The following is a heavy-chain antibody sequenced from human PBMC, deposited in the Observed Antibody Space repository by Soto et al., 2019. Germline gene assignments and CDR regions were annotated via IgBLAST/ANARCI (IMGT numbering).Heavy chain of an antibody. D-gene: IGHD2-2*01. V-gene: IGHV1-69*06. CDR1: GGTFSSYA. CDR2: IIPIFGTA. Sequence: SVKVSCKASGGTFSSYAISWVRQAPGQGLEWMGGIIPIFGTANYAQKFQGRVTITADKSTSTAYMELSSLRSEDTAVYYCARSGGEYQLPSWWFDPWGQGNLVTVSS. J-gene: IGHJ5*02. CDR3: ARSGGEYQLPSWWFDP.